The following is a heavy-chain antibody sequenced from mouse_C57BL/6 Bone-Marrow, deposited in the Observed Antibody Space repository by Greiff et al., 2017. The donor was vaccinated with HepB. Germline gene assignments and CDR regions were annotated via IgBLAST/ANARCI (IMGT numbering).Heavy chain of an antibody. J-gene: IGHJ3*01. CDR3: ARGGWLPILWFAY. D-gene: IGHD2-3*01. V-gene: IGHV1-69*01. CDR1: GYTFTSYW. CDR2: IDPSDSYT. Sequence: QVQLKQPGAELVMPGASVKLSCKASGYTFTSYWMHWVKQRPGQGLEWIGEIDPSDSYTNYNQKFKGKSTLTVDKSSSTAYMQLSSLTSEDSAVYYCARGGWLPILWFAYWGQGTLVTVSA.